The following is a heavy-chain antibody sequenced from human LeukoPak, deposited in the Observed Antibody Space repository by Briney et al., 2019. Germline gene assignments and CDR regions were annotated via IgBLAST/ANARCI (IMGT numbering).Heavy chain of an antibody. V-gene: IGHV4-59*01. CDR3: ARTEGSGSSPF. CDR1: AGSISVYY. J-gene: IGHJ3*01. Sequence: TLSLTRTVAAGSISVYYCRWIRLPPGGGREWIAYIYYTGITNYNPSRKSRVTISVDTSKNQSSLRLTSMTAADTAVYYCARTEGSGSSPFWGQGTMVTVSS. D-gene: IGHD3-10*01. CDR2: IYYTGIT.